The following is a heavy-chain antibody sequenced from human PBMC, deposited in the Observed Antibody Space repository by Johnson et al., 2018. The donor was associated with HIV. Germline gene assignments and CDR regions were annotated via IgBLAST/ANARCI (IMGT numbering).Heavy chain of an antibody. J-gene: IGHJ3*02. CDR3: ARGLGSRSAFDI. Sequence: MQLVESGGGLVQPGRSLRLSCAASGFTVSSNYMSWVRQAPGKGLEWVSVIYSGGSTYYADSVKGRFTISRDNSKNTLYLQMNSVRAEDTAVYYCARGLGSRSAFDIWGQGTMVTVSS. V-gene: IGHV3-66*01. CDR1: GFTVSSNY. D-gene: IGHD2-2*01. CDR2: IYSGGST.